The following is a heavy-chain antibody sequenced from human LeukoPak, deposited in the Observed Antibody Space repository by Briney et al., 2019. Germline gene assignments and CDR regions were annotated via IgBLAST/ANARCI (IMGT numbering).Heavy chain of an antibody. CDR1: GFTFSSYW. D-gene: IGHD2-2*01. CDR2: INSGGSHT. V-gene: IGHV3-74*01. J-gene: IGHJ4*02. Sequence: GGSLRLSCAASGFTFSSYWMHWVRQAPGKGLVWVSRINSGGSHTNYADSVKGRFTISRDNAKNTLYLQMSSLRVEDTAVYYCARRYCSSTSCTLDYWGQGTLVTVSS. CDR3: ARRYCSSTSCTLDY.